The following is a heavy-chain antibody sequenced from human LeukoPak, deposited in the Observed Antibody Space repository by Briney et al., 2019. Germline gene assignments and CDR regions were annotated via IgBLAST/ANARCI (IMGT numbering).Heavy chain of an antibody. CDR1: GYTFTSYG. CDR2: ISAYNGNT. D-gene: IGHD5-18*01. J-gene: IGHJ4*02. Sequence: GASVKVSCKASGYTFTSYGISWVRQAPGQGLEWMGWISAYNGNTNYAQKLQGRVTMTTDTSTSTAYMELRSLRSDDTAVYYCARAPNSRYSYGAPNDYWGQGTLVTVSS. CDR3: ARAPNSRYSYGAPNDY. V-gene: IGHV1-18*01.